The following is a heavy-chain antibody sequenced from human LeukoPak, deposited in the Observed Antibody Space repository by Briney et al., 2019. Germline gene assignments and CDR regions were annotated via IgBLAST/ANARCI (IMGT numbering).Heavy chain of an antibody. CDR3: ARVLRYCSGGNCYSGGLGYMDV. Sequence: GGSLRLSCAASGFTFSDYNMRWIRQAPGKGLEWVSSISRSGSTKYYADSVEGRFTISRDNAKNSLFLQMNSLRAEDTAVYYCARVLRYCSGGNCYSGGLGYMDVWGKGTTVTISS. D-gene: IGHD2-15*01. CDR1: GFTFSDYN. V-gene: IGHV3-11*01. J-gene: IGHJ6*03. CDR2: ISRSGSTK.